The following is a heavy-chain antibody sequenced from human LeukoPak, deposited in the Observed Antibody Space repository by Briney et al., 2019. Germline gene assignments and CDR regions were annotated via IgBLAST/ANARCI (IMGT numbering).Heavy chain of an antibody. CDR2: IKSKTDGGTT. CDR1: GFTFSNAW. V-gene: IGHV3-15*01. J-gene: IGHJ3*02. D-gene: IGHD1-26*01. Sequence: GGSLRLSCAASGFTFSNAWMSWVRQAPGKGLEWVGRIKSKTDGGTTDYAAPVKGRFTISRDDSKNTLYLQMNSLKTEDTAVYYCTTGPRSGSYYDDAFDIWGQGTMVTVSS. CDR3: TTGPRSGSYYDDAFDI.